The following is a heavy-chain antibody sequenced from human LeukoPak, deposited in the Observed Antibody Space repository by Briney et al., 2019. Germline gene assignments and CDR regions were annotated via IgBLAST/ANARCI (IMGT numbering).Heavy chain of an antibody. CDR1: GGCIYSTTFY. D-gene: IGHD1-26*01. CDR2: MYYDGST. J-gene: IGHJ4*02. V-gene: IGHV4-39*01. CDR3: ARRSDSGSDDGEDYYDY. Sequence: PSETLSLTCTVSGGCIYSTTFYWGWIRQPPGKGLEWIGSMYYDGSTYHNPSLKSRVTISVDTSNNQFSLKLTSVTAADTAVYFCARRSDSGSDDGEDYYDYWGQGTLVTVSS.